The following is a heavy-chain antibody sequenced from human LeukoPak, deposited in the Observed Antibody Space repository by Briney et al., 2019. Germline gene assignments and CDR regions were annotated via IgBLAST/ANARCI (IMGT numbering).Heavy chain of an antibody. D-gene: IGHD1-26*01. CDR1: GFTFSSYA. Sequence: PGGSLRLSCATSGFTFSSYAMNWVRQAPVKGLEWVSAIGGSGDSPYYADSVKGRFTISRDNSKNTLYLQMNSLRAEDTAVYYCAKDLGSYWGNYFDYWGQGTLVTVSS. V-gene: IGHV3-23*01. J-gene: IGHJ4*02. CDR2: IGGSGDSP. CDR3: AKDLGSYWGNYFDY.